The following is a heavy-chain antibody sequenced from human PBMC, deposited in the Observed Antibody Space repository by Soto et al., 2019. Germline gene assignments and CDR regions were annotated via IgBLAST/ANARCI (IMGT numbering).Heavy chain of an antibody. CDR2: IYYSGST. Sequence: PSETLSLTCTVSGGSISSSSYYWGWIRQPPGKGLEWIGSIYYSGSTYYNPSLKSRVTISVDTSKNQFSLKLSPVTAADTAVYYYARGHRGATTFDYWGQGTLVTVSS. V-gene: IGHV4-39*01. CDR1: GGSISSSSYY. D-gene: IGHD1-26*01. CDR3: ARGHRGATTFDY. J-gene: IGHJ4*02.